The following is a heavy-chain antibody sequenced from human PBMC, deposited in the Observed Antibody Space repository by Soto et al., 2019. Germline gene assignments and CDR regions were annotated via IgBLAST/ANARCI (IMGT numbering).Heavy chain of an antibody. D-gene: IGHD3-3*01. Sequence: QVQLVESGGGVVQPGRSLRLSCAASGFTFSSYGMHWVRQAPGKGLEWVAVIWYDGSNKYYADSVKGRFTISRDNSKNTLYLQMNSLRAEDTAVYYCARGESFLEWLVDGMDVWGQGTTVTVSS. CDR3: ARGESFLEWLVDGMDV. CDR1: GFTFSSYG. V-gene: IGHV3-33*01. J-gene: IGHJ6*02. CDR2: IWYDGSNK.